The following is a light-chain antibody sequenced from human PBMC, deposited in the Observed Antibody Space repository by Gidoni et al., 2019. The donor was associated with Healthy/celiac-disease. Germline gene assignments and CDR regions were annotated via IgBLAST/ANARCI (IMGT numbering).Light chain of an antibody. CDR1: QSISSY. V-gene: IGKV1-39*01. CDR3: QQSYSTPRT. CDR2: AAS. Sequence: VGDRVTITCRASQSISSYLNWYQQKPGKAPKLLIYAASSLQSGVPSRFSGSGSEDFATYYCQQSYSTPRTFGQGTKVEIK. J-gene: IGKJ1*01.